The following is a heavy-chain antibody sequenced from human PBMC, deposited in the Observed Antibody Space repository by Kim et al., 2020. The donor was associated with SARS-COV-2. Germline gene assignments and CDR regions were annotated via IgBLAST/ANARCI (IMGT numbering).Heavy chain of an antibody. J-gene: IGHJ4*02. CDR1: GFTFGASG. D-gene: IGHD6-19*01. CDR2: INYDGGGK. CDR3: AGPYCSAWAVGY. Sequence: GGSLRLSCVASGFTFGASGMAWVRQAPGKGLEWVASINYDGGGKYYVDSVKGRFTISRDNAKNSLFLQMNSLRPEDTAVYYCAGPYCSAWAVGYWGPETPGTLSS. V-gene: IGHV3-7*03.